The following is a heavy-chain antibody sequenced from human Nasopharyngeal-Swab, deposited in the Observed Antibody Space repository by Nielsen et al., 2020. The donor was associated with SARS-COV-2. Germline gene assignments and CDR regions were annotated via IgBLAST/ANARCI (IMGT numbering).Heavy chain of an antibody. J-gene: IGHJ4*02. Sequence: GGSLRLSCETSGYNFYTYWIAWVRQVPGKGLEYMGIIYPGDSDARYNPSSRGQVTISVDKSTSTVYLQWSSLKASDSALYFCVRSYYDYVWGTNGYFDYWGQGTLVTVSS. CDR3: VRSYYDYVWGTNGYFDY. D-gene: IGHD3-16*01. CDR1: GYNFYTYW. CDR2: IYPGDSDA. V-gene: IGHV5-51*01.